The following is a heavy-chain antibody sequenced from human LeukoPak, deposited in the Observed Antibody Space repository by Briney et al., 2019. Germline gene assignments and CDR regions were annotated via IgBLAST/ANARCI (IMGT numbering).Heavy chain of an antibody. D-gene: IGHD3-22*01. CDR3: AAHYDSSGPTAGVDY. CDR2: INPSGGST. V-gene: IGHV1-46*01. Sequence: ASVKVSCKASEYTFTSYYMHWVRQAPGQGLEWMGVINPSGGSTSYAQKFQGRVTMTRDMSTSTVYMELSSLRSEDTAVYYCAAHYDSSGPTAGVDYWGQGTLVTVSS. J-gene: IGHJ4*02. CDR1: EYTFTSYY.